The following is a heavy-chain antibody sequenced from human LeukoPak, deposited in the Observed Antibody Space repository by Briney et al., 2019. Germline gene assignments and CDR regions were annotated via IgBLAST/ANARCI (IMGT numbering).Heavy chain of an antibody. V-gene: IGHV4-59*01. CDR2: IYYSGST. CDR3: ARADRRDGYTKRGYYFDY. D-gene: IGHD5-24*01. Sequence: PSETLSLTCTVSGGSISSYYWSWIRQPPGKGLEWIGYIYYSGSTNYNPSLKSRVTISVDTSKNQFSLKLSSMTAADTAVYYCARADRRDGYTKRGYYFDYWGQGTLVTVSS. J-gene: IGHJ4*02. CDR1: GGSISSYY.